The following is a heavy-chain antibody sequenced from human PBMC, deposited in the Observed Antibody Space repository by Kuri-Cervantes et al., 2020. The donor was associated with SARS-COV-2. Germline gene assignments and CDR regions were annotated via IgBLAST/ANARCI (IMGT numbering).Heavy chain of an antibody. CDR1: GDSIRDYY. CDR3: AREFPQGRIFGVVPTRYYYYYMDV. CDR2: VYYSGIT. D-gene: IGHD3-3*01. Sequence: ESLKISCNVSGDSIRDYYWNWIRQSPGKGLEWIGYVYYSGITDYNPPLKSRVTISVHTSKNQFSLKLSSVTAADTAVYYCAREFPQGRIFGVVPTRYYYYYMDVWGKGTTVTVSS. J-gene: IGHJ6*03. V-gene: IGHV4-59*12.